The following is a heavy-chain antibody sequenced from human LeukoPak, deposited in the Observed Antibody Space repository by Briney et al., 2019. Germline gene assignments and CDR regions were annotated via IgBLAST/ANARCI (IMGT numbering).Heavy chain of an antibody. CDR3: ARYDSSGYYYPLYYYYGMDV. V-gene: IGHV1-69*13. Sequence: ASVKVSCTASGGTFSSYAISWVRQAPGQGLEWMGGIIPIFGTANYAQKFQGRVTITADESTSTAYMELSSLRSEDTAVYYCARYDSSGYYYPLYYYYGMDVWGQGTTVTVSS. J-gene: IGHJ6*02. CDR2: IIPIFGTA. D-gene: IGHD3-22*01. CDR1: GGTFSSYA.